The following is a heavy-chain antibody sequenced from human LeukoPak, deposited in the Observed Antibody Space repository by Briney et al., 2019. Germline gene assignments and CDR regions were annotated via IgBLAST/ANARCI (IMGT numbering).Heavy chain of an antibody. CDR1: GGSVSSSSYY. CDR3: WFTTKWYYFDY. J-gene: IGHJ4*02. CDR2: IYYTGTT. V-gene: IGHV4-39*01. D-gene: IGHD2-15*01. Sequence: PSETLSLTCTVSGGSVSSSSYYWGWVRQPPGMGLEWIGTIYYTGTTYYSPSLQSRVTISVDTSKNQFSLRLTSVTATDTALYYCWFTTKWYYFDYWGQGTLVTVSS.